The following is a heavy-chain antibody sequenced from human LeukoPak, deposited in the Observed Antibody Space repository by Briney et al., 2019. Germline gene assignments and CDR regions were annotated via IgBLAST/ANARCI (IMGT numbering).Heavy chain of an antibody. CDR2: ISRSGTTI. J-gene: IGHJ4*02. CDR3: SRDRGGGDIYFDY. CDR1: GFTFSSYG. V-gene: IGHV3-48*03. D-gene: IGHD2-21*02. Sequence: GGSLRLSCAASGFTFSSYGMNWVRQAPGKGPEWISYISRSGTTIYYADSVKGRFTISRDNAKNSLYLQMSSLGAEDTAIYYCSRDRGGGDIYFDYWGQGTLVTVSS.